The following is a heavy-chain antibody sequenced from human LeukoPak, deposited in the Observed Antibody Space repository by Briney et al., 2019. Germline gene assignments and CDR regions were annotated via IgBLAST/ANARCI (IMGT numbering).Heavy chain of an antibody. D-gene: IGHD3-3*01. J-gene: IGHJ3*02. CDR3: ARSWGIFGVVRYAFDI. V-gene: IGHV4-61*02. CDR2: IYTSGST. CDR1: GGSISSGSYY. Sequence: PSETLSLTCPVSGGSISSGSYYWSWIRQPAGKGLEWIGRIYTSGSTNYNPSLKSRVTISVDTSKNQFSLKLSSVTAADTAVYYCARSWGIFGVVRYAFDIWGQGTMVTVSS.